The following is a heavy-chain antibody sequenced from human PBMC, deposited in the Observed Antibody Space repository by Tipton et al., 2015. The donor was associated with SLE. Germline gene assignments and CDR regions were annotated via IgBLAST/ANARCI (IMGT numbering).Heavy chain of an antibody. D-gene: IGHD4-11*01. Sequence: LRLSCTVSGGSISSYYWGWIRQPPGGGLEWIGRIYTNENTNYNPSLKSRVTMSVDTSKNHFSLKLISVTAADTAVYYCAREFLNPVTTVHYYFDLWGRGTLVTVSS. CDR1: GGSISSYY. CDR2: IYTNENT. V-gene: IGHV4-4*07. J-gene: IGHJ2*01. CDR3: AREFLNPVTTVHYYFDL.